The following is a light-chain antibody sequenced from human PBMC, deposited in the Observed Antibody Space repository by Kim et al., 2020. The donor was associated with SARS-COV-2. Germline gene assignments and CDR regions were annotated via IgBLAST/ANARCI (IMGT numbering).Light chain of an antibody. CDR2: DAS. J-gene: IGKJ4*01. CDR3: QQYNGYYT. Sequence: GDRVTITCRASRSIRIWLAWYQQXPGKAPHLLIYDASRLKSGVPSRFSGSGSGTEFILTINSLQPDDFATYYCQQYNGYYTFCGGTKLE. CDR1: RSIRIW. V-gene: IGKV1-5*01.